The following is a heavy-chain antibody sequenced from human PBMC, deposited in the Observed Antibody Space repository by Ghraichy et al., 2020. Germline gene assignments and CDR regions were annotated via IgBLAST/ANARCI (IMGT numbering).Heavy chain of an antibody. D-gene: IGHD1-7*01. V-gene: IGHV2-5*02. Sequence: SGPTLVKPTQTLTLTCTFSGFSLSTSGVGVGWIRQPPGKALEWLALIYWDDDKRYSPSLKSRLTITKDTSKNQVVLTMTNMDPVDTATYYCAHSPTYNWNYETTNFDYWGQGTLVTVSS. CDR1: GFSLSTSGVG. CDR3: AHSPTYNWNYETTNFDY. J-gene: IGHJ4*02. CDR2: IYWDDDK.